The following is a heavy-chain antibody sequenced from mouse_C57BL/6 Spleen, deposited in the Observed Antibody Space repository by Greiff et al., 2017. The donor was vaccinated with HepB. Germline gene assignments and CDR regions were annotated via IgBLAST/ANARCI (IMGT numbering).Heavy chain of an antibody. D-gene: IGHD1-1*01. J-gene: IGHJ3*01. V-gene: IGHV1-82*01. CDR3: AREGMYYGSTFAY. CDR1: GYAFSSSW. CDR2: MYPGDGDT. Sequence: QVQLKQSGPELVKPGASVKISCKASGYAFSSSWMNWVKQRPGKGLEWIGRMYPGDGDTNYNGKVKGKATLTADKSSSKAYMQLSSMPSEDSAVYFGAREGMYYGSTFAYWGQGTLVTVSA.